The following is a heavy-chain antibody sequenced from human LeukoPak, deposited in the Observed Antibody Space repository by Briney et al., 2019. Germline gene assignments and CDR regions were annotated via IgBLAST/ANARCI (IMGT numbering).Heavy chain of an antibody. CDR3: ARGGARYCSSTSCPLLDY. D-gene: IGHD2-2*01. Sequence: SETLSLTCAVYGESFSGYYWSWIRQPPGKGLEWIGEINHSGSTNYNPSLKSRVTISVDTSKNQFSLKLSSVTAADTAVYYCARGGARYCSSTSCPLLDYWGQGTLVTVSS. J-gene: IGHJ4*02. CDR1: GESFSGYY. CDR2: INHSGST. V-gene: IGHV4-34*01.